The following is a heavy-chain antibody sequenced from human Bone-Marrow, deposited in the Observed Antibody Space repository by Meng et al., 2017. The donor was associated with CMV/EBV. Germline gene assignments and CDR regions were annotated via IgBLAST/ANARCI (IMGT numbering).Heavy chain of an antibody. J-gene: IGHJ5*02. D-gene: IGHD2-2*01. CDR3: ARGPIPAAIVNWFDP. CDR1: GYTFTGYD. Sequence: GGSLRLSCKASGYTFTGYDINWVRQATGQGLEWMGWMNTNSGNTGYAQKFQGRVTMTRNTSISTAYMELTSLISEDTAVYDCARGPIPAAIVNWFDPWGQGTLVTVSS. CDR2: MNTNSGNT. V-gene: IGHV1-8*01.